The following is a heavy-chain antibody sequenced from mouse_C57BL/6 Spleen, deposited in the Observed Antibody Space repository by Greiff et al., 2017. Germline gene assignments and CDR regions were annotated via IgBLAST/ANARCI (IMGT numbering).Heavy chain of an antibody. CDR1: GYTFTSYT. CDR3: AREGGNFYAMDY. CDR2: INPSSGYT. J-gene: IGHJ4*01. V-gene: IGHV1-4*01. Sequence: VQLQQSGAELARPGASVKMSCKASGYTFTSYTMHWVKQRPGQGLEWIGYINPSSGYTKYNQKFKDKATLTADKSSSTAYMQLSSLTSEDSAVYYCAREGGNFYAMDYWGQGTSVTGSS. D-gene: IGHD2-1*01.